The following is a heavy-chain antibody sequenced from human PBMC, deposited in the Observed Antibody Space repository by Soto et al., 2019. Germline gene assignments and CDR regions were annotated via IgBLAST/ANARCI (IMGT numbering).Heavy chain of an antibody. CDR1: GGSFSGYY. CDR3: ARGMLDGDYVDYYYGMDV. D-gene: IGHD4-17*01. J-gene: IGHJ6*02. Sequence: PSETLSLTCAVYGGSFSGYYWSWIRQPPGKGLEWIGEINHSGSTNYNPSLKSRVTISVDTSKNQFSLKLSSVTAADTAVYYCARGMLDGDYVDYYYGMDVWGQGTTVTVSS. CDR2: INHSGST. V-gene: IGHV4-34*01.